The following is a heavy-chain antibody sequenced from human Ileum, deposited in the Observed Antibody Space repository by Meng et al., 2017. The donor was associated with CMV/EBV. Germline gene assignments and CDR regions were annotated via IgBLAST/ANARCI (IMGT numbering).Heavy chain of an antibody. CDR3: ARGGRGNYYYYYGMDV. J-gene: IGHJ6*02. CDR2: ISSRSSTV. Sequence: GESLKISCVASAFTFSDYSMNWVRQAPGKGLEWVSYISSRSSTVHYADSVKGRFTISRDNANNSLYLQMNSLGAEDTALYYCARGGRGNYYYYYGMDVWGQGTTVTVSS. D-gene: IGHD3-16*01. V-gene: IGHV3-48*04. CDR1: AFTFSDYS.